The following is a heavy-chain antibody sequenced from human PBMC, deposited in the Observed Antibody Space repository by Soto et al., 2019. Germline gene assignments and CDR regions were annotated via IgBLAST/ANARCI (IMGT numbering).Heavy chain of an antibody. Sequence: EVQLVESGGGLVQPGGSLRLSCAASGFTVHSNYMSWVRQAPGKGLEWVSVTYRDGTTYYADSVKGRFTISRDDSKNTLELQMNSLIAEDTAVYYAAKYSGSVWPYYSDYWGQGTLVTVSS. V-gene: IGHV3-66*01. CDR3: AKYSGSVWPYYSDY. CDR2: TYRDGTT. CDR1: GFTVHSNY. J-gene: IGHJ4*02. D-gene: IGHD6-13*01.